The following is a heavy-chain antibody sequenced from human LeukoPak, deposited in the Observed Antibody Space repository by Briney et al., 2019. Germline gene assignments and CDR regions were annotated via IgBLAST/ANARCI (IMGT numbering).Heavy chain of an antibody. CDR3: AREDHSSWYGVIENYYGMDV. Sequence: GVYLRLSCAASGFTFSSYWMSWVRQAPGKGLEWVANIKQDGSEKYYVDSVKGRFTISRDNAKNSLYLQMNSLRAEDTAVYYCAREDHSSWYGVIENYYGMDVWGQGTTVTVSS. J-gene: IGHJ6*02. CDR1: GFTFSSYW. D-gene: IGHD6-13*01. CDR2: IKQDGSEK. V-gene: IGHV3-7*01.